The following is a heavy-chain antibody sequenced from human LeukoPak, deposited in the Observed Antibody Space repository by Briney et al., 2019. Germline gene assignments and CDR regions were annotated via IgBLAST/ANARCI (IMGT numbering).Heavy chain of an antibody. CDR3: ARDFEWLGLVVVAATNAFDI. V-gene: IGHV3-48*04. D-gene: IGHD2-15*01. CDR2: ISSSSSTI. Sequence: QSGGSLRLSCAASGFTFSSYSMNWVRQAPGKGLEWVSYISSSSSTIYYADSVKGRFTISRDNAKNSLYLQMNSLRAEDTAVYYCARDFEWLGLVVVAATNAFDIWGQGTMVTVSS. CDR1: GFTFSSYS. J-gene: IGHJ3*02.